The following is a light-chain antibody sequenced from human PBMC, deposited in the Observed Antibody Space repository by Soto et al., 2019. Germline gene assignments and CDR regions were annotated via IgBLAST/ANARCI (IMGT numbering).Light chain of an antibody. J-gene: IGKJ2*01. CDR1: QCVSSN. CDR3: QQYNNWPPMYT. CDR2: GAS. V-gene: IGKV3-15*01. Sequence: EIVMTQSPATLSVSPGERATLSCRASQCVSSNLARYQQKPGQAPRLLIYGASTRATGMPARFSGSGSGTEYTLTISSLQSEDFAVYYCQQYNNWPPMYTFGQGTKLEIK.